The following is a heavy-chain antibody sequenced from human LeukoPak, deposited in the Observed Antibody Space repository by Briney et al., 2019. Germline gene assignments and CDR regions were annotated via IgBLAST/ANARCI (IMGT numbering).Heavy chain of an antibody. D-gene: IGHD6-13*01. CDR3: ARDWRSSSWSDYYYYYMDV. CDR2: ISGSGSGDST. Sequence: GGSLRLSCAASGFTFSSYAMNWVRQAPGKGLEWVSAISGSGSGDSTYYADSVKGRFIISRDNSKNTLYLQMNSLRAEDTVVYYCARDWRSSSWSDYYYYYMDVWAKGPRSPSP. J-gene: IGHJ6*03. V-gene: IGHV3-23*01. CDR1: GFTFSSYA.